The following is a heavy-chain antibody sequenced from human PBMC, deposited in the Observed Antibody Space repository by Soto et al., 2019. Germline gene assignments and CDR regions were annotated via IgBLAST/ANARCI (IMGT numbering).Heavy chain of an antibody. CDR3: ARDNRSGYYFDY. V-gene: IGHV4-30-2*01. D-gene: IGHD3-22*01. J-gene: IGHJ4*02. Sequence: PSETLSLTCDVXGDSISSGGYSWNWXXQPPGKGLEWIGNIYQSGTTDYNPSLKSRVTISVDRSKNQFSLKLSSVTAADTAVYYCARDNRSGYYFDYWGQGTLVTVSS. CDR1: GDSISSGGYS. CDR2: IYQSGTT.